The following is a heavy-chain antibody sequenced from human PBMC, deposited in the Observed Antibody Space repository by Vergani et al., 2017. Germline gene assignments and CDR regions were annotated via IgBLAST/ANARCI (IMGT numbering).Heavy chain of an antibody. D-gene: IGHD3-22*01. CDR3: AGPYSSLSPYHYYYMDV. J-gene: IGHJ6*03. V-gene: IGHV3-33*01. CDR2: IWDDGSNK. Sequence: QVQLVESGGGVVQPGRSLRLSCAASGFTFRSYGMHWVRQAPGKGLEWVAVIWDDGSNKYSADSVKGRFTISRDNSKNTLYLQMNSLRVEDTAVYYCAGPYSSLSPYHYYYMDVWGKGTTVTVSS. CDR1: GFTFRSYG.